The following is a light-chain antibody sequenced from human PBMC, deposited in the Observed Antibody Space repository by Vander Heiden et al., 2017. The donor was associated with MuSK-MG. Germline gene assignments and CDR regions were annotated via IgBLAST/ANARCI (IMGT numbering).Light chain of an antibody. CDR2: DAS. Sequence: AIQLPQSPSSLSASVGDRVTITCRASQGISSALAWYQQKPGKAPKLLIYDASTLESGVPSRFSGSGSGTDFTLTISSLQPEDFATYYCQQVNSYPRTFGQGTRLEI. CDR1: QGISSA. J-gene: IGKJ5*01. V-gene: IGKV1-13*02. CDR3: QQVNSYPRT.